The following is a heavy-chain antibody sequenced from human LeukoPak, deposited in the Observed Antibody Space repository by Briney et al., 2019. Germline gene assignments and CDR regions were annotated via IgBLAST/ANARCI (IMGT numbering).Heavy chain of an antibody. D-gene: IGHD1-26*01. CDR2: ISISSSTI. CDR1: GFTFSSYS. J-gene: IGHJ4*02. V-gene: IGHV3-48*04. CDR3: ARYGGSYSFGY. Sequence: GGSLRLSCAASGFTFSSYSMNWVRQAPGKGLEWVSYISISSSTIYYADSVKGRFTISRDNAKNSLYLQMNSLRAEDTAVYYCARYGGSYSFGYWGQGTLVTVSS.